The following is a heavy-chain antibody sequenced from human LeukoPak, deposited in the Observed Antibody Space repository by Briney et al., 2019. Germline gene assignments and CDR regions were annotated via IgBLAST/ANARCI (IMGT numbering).Heavy chain of an antibody. CDR1: GYSFTSYW. J-gene: IGHJ4*02. D-gene: IGHD2-21*02. CDR3: ARLAYCGGDCYWWGNFDY. CDR2: IYPGDSDT. V-gene: IGHV5-51*01. Sequence: GESLKISCKGSGYSFTSYWIGWVRQMPGKGLEWMGIIYPGDSDTRYSPSFQGQVTISADKSISTAYLQWSSLKASDTAMYYCARLAYCGGDCYWWGNFDYWGQGTLVTVSS.